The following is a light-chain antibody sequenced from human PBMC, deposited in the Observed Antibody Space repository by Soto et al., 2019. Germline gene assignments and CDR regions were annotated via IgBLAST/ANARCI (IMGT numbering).Light chain of an antibody. CDR2: RND. CDR3: AAWDDSLRGRV. CDR1: SSNVGVNF. J-gene: IGLJ1*01. V-gene: IGLV1-47*01. Sequence: QSVLTQPPSASGTPGQRVTISCSGSSSNVGVNFVYWYQHLPGTAPKLLIYRNDQRPSGVPDRFSGSKSGTSSSLAISGLRYEDEADYSCAAWDDSLRGRVFGTGTKVTVL.